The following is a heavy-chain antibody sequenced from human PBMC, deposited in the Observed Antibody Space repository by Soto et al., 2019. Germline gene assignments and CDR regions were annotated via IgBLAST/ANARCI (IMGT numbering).Heavy chain of an antibody. J-gene: IGHJ5*02. V-gene: IGHV3-48*02. Sequence: EVQLVESVGGLVQPGGSLRLSCAASGFTFSSYSMNWVRQAPGKGLEWVSYISSSSSTIYYADSVKGRLTISRDNAKNSLYLLMNSLRDEETAVYYCAREAGTWHLPLNWFDPWGQGTLVTVSS. CDR2: ISSSSSTI. D-gene: IGHD6-19*01. CDR1: GFTFSSYS. CDR3: AREAGTWHLPLNWFDP.